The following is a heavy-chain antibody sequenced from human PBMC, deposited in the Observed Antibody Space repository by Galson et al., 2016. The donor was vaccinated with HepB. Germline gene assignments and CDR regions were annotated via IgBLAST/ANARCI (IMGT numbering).Heavy chain of an antibody. D-gene: IGHD3-9*01. CDR2: TYYGSKWYN. V-gene: IGHV6-1*01. J-gene: IGHJ6*02. CDR3: AREVRYSPSGGMDV. Sequence: CAISGDSVSSGTAAWIWIRQSPSRGLEWLGMTYYGSKWYNDYAVSVKSRITINPDTSKNQFSLQLSSVTPEDTAVYYCAREVRYSPSGGMDVWGQGTTVTVSS. CDR1: GDSVSSGTAA.